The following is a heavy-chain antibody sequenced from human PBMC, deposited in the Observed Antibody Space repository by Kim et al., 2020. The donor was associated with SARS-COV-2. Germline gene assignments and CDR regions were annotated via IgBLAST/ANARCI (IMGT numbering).Heavy chain of an antibody. CDR3: ARARRGIVVDAFDI. Sequence: PSETLSLTCTVSGGSISSGGYYWSWIRQHPGKGLEWIGYIYYSGSTYYNPSLKSRVTISVDTSKNQFSLKLSSVTAADTAVYYCARARRGIVVDAFDIWGQGTMVTVSS. D-gene: IGHD6-19*01. J-gene: IGHJ3*02. CDR2: IYYSGST. V-gene: IGHV4-31*03. CDR1: GGSISSGGYY.